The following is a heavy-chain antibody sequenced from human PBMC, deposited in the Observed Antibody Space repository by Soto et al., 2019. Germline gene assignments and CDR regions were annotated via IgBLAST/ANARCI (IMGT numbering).Heavy chain of an antibody. CDR1: GFTFSSYA. Sequence: EVQLLESGGGLVQPGGSLRLSCAASGFTFSSYAMSWVRQAPGKGLEWVSAISGSGGSTYYADSVKGRFTISRDNSKNTLYLQMNSLKAEDTAVYYGASITMIADDAFDIWGRGTMVTLSS. D-gene: IGHD3-22*01. CDR2: ISGSGGST. V-gene: IGHV3-23*01. CDR3: ASITMIADDAFDI. J-gene: IGHJ3*02.